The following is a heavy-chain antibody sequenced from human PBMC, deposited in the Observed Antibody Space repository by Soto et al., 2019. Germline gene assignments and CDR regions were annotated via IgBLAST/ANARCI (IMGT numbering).Heavy chain of an antibody. D-gene: IGHD6-13*01. CDR3: AVAAAGTDYYYYYGMDV. V-gene: IGHV1-69*13. CDR2: IIPVFGTA. CDR1: GGTFSSYA. Sequence: SVKVSCKASGGTFSSYAISWVRQAPGQGLEWMGGIIPVFGTANYAQKFQGRVTITADESTSTAYMELSSLRSEDTAVYYCAVAAAGTDYYYYYGMDVWGQGTTVTVSS. J-gene: IGHJ6*02.